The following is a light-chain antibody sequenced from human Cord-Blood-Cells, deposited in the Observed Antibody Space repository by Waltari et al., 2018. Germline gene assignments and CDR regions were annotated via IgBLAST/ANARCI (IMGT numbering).Light chain of an antibody. CDR1: QSISSW. V-gene: IGKV1-5*03. CDR2: KAS. J-gene: IGKJ1*01. CDR3: QQYNSYSPWT. Sequence: DIQMTQSPSPLSASVGDRVTITCRASQSISSWLARYQQKPGKAPKLLIDKASSLESGVTSRFSGSGSGTEFTLTISSLQPDDFATYYCQQYNSYSPWTFGQGTKVEIK.